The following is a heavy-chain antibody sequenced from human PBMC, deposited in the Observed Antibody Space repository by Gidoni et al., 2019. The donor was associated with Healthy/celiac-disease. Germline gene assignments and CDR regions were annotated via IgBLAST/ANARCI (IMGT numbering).Heavy chain of an antibody. D-gene: IGHD1-26*01. CDR3: ARGPWELPSFDY. Sequence: QLQLVQSGAEVKKPGSSVKVSCKAAGGPFSSYALSWVRQAPGQGLEWRGGIIPIFGKANYEQKFQGRVTITADEATSTAYMELSSLRSEDTAVYYCARGPWELPSFDYWGQGTLVTVSS. CDR1: GGPFSSYA. J-gene: IGHJ4*02. CDR2: IIPIFGKA. V-gene: IGHV1-69*01.